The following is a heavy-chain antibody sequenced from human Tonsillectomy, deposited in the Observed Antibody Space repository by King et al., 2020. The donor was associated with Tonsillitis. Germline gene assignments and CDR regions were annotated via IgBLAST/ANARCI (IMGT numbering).Heavy chain of an antibody. J-gene: IGHJ4*02. CDR2: INEGGSQK. CDR3: ARGGSAWSEAEH. D-gene: IGHD6-19*01. CDR1: GFTFTSYW. Sequence: EEQLVQSGGGLVQPGGSLRLSCAASGFTFTSYWMTWVRQAPGKGLEWVANINEGGSQKYYLDSVKGRFTISRDNAKNSLYLQMHSLRAEDTAVYYCARGGSAWSEAEHWGQGTLVTVSS. V-gene: IGHV3-7*03.